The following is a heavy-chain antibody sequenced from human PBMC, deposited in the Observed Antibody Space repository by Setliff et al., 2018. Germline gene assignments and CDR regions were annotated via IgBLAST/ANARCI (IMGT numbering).Heavy chain of an antibody. J-gene: IGHJ4*02. D-gene: IGHD3-22*01. CDR1: GFTFSSYA. CDR3: AKDVSRFTRLVVVPMYYFDY. Sequence: AGSLRLSCAASGFTFSSYAMSWVRQAPGKGLEWVSAISGSGGSTYYADSVKGRFTISRDNSKNTLYLQMISLRAEDTAVYYCAKDVSRFTRLVVVPMYYFDYWGQGTLVTVSS. V-gene: IGHV3-23*01. CDR2: ISGSGGST.